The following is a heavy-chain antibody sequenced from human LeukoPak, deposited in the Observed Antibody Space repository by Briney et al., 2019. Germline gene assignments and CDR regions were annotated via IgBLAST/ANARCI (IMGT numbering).Heavy chain of an antibody. V-gene: IGHV3-21*01. CDR3: ARVRANWYGDY. J-gene: IGHJ4*02. CDR1: GFTFSSYS. Sequence: GGSLRLSCAASGFTFSSYSFNWVRQVPGKGLEWVSSITTTFYTYYTDSVKGRFTISRDNAKNSLYLQMISLRAEDTAVYYCARVRANWYGDYWGQGTLVTVSS. D-gene: IGHD6-13*01. CDR2: ITTTFYT.